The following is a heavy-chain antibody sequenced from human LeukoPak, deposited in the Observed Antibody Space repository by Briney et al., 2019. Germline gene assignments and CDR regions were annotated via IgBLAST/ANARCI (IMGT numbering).Heavy chain of an antibody. Sequence: PGGSLRLSCTVSGFTVSSNSMSWVRQAPGKGLEWVSFIYSGGNTHYSDSVKGRFTISRDNSKNTLYLQMNSLRAEDTAVYYCAKALNVAMVRGVITRDFDYWGQGTLVTVSS. CDR2: IYSGGNT. CDR1: GFTVSSNS. CDR3: AKALNVAMVRGVITRDFDY. D-gene: IGHD3-10*01. J-gene: IGHJ4*02. V-gene: IGHV3-53*05.